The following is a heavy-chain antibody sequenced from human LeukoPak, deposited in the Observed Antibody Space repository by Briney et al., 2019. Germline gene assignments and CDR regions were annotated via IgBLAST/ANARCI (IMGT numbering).Heavy chain of an antibody. J-gene: IGHJ4*02. CDR2: ISAYNGNT. CDR1: GYTFTSYG. V-gene: IGHV1-18*01. CDR3: ARDLSSGVRGVIDY. Sequence: ASVKVSCKASGYTFTSYGISWVRQAPGQGLEWMGWISAYNGNTNYAQRLQGRVTMTTDTSTSTAYMELRSLRSDDTAVYYCARDLSSGVRGVIDYWGQGTLVTVSS. D-gene: IGHD3-10*01.